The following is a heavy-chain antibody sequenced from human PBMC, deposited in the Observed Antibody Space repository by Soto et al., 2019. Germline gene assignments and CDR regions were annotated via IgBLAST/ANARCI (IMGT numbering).Heavy chain of an antibody. J-gene: IGHJ6*02. V-gene: IGHV4-30-4*08. CDR2: IHYSGSI. Sequence: SETLSLTCTVSGGSISSGGYYWSWIRQHPGKGLEWIGYIHYSGSINYNPSLKSRVTISVDTSKNQFSLQLSSVTAADTAVYFCAREDDGGDRDYYGLDVWGQGTTVTVSS. D-gene: IGHD2-21*02. CDR3: AREDDGGDRDYYGLDV. CDR1: GGSISSGGYY.